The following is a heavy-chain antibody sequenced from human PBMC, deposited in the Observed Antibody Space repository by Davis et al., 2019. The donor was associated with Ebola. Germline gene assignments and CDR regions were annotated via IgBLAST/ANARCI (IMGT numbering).Heavy chain of an antibody. CDR2: IYYSGST. V-gene: IGHV4-59*01. CDR3: ARAYSGYGSNRLDY. Sequence: GSLSLTCAVYGGSFSGYYWSWIRQPPGKGLEWIGYIYYSGSTNYNPSLKSRVTISVDTSKNQFSLKLSSVTAADTAVYYCARAYSGYGSNRLDYWGQGTLVTVSS. D-gene: IGHD5-12*01. J-gene: IGHJ4*02. CDR1: GGSFSGYY.